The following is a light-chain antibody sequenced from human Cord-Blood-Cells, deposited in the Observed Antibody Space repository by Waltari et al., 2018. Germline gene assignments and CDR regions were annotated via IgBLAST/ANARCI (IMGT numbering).Light chain of an antibody. CDR1: SSDVGGYNY. Sequence: QSALTQPASVSGSPGQSITISCTGTSSDVGGYNYVSWYQQHPGKAPKLMIYDVSNWPSGVSTRFSGSKSGNTPSLTISGLQAEDEADYYCSSYTSSSTVVFGGGTKLTVL. J-gene: IGLJ2*01. CDR3: SSYTSSSTVV. V-gene: IGLV2-14*01. CDR2: DVS.